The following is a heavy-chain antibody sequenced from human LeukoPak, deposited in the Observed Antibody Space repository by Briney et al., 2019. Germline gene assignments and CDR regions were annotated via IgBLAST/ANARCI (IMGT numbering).Heavy chain of an antibody. V-gene: IGHV5-51*01. CDR2: IYPGDSDT. CDR1: GYSFTSYW. J-gene: IGHJ6*02. CDR3: ARLGTQTEDIVVVPAAMILTYYYYGMDV. D-gene: IGHD2-2*01. Sequence: PGESLKISCKGSGYSFTSYWIGWVRQMPGKGLEWMGIIYPGDSDTRYSPSFQGQVTISADKSISTAYLQWSSLKASDTAMYYCARLGTQTEDIVVVPAAMILTYYYYGMDVWGQGTTVTVSS.